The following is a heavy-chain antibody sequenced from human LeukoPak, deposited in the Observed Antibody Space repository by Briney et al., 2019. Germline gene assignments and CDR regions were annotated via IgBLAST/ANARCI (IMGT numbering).Heavy chain of an antibody. CDR1: GFTFSSYS. CDR2: ISSSSSYI. J-gene: IGHJ3*02. CDR3: ARSLFDI. V-gene: IGHV3-21*01. Sequence: GGSLRLSCAASGFTFSSYSMNWVRQAPGKGLELVSSISSSSSYIHYADSVKGRFTISRDNAKNSLYLQMNSLRAEDTAVYYCARSLFDIWGQGTMVTVSS.